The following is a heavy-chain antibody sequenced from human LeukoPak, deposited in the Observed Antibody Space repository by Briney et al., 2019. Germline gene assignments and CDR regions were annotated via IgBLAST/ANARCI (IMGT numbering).Heavy chain of an antibody. J-gene: IGHJ4*02. CDR1: GYTFTSYG. CDR2: ISAYNGNT. V-gene: IGHV1-18*01. D-gene: IGHD5-18*01. Sequence: ASVKVSCKASGYTFTSYGISWVRQAPGQGLEWMGWISAYNGNTNYAQKPQGRVTMTTDTSTSTAYMELRSLRSDDTAVYYCARDLGIQLWLRQFDYGGQGTLVTVSS. CDR3: ARDLGIQLWLRQFDY.